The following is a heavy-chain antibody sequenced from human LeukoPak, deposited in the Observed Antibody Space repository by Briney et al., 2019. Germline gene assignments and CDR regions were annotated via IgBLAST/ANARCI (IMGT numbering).Heavy chain of an antibody. J-gene: IGHJ3*02. CDR3: ARVSVPAALDAFDI. V-gene: IGHV3-33*01. CDR2: IWYDESKN. Sequence: GRSLRLSCAASGFTFSSYGMHWVRQAPGKGLEWVAFIWYDESKNSHADSVKGRFTISRDNSKNTLYLQMDSLRAEDTAVYYCARVSVPAALDAFDIWGQGTMVTVSS. D-gene: IGHD2-2*01. CDR1: GFTFSSYG.